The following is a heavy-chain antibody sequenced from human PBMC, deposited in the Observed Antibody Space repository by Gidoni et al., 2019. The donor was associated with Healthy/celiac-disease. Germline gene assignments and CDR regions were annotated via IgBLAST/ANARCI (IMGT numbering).Heavy chain of an antibody. V-gene: IGHV1-2*04. CDR2: INPTSAGT. Sequence: QVQLVQSGAEVKKPGASVKVSCKASGYTFTGYYMHWVRQAPGQGLEWMGWINPTSAGTNYAQKFQGWFTMTRDTSISTAYMELSRLRSDDTAVYYCARENTISYGMDVWGQGTTVTVSS. J-gene: IGHJ6*02. CDR3: ARENTISYGMDV. CDR1: GYTFTGYY. D-gene: IGHD3-3*01.